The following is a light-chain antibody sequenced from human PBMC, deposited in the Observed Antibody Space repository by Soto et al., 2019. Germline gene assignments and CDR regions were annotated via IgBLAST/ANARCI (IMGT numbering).Light chain of an antibody. CDR1: QGISSY. Sequence: AIRMTQSPSSLSASTGDRVTITCRASQGISSYLAWYQQKPGKAPKLLIYAASTLQSGVPSRFSGRGSGTDFTLTISCLKSEDFATYYCQQYYSYPQTFGQGTNVEIK. V-gene: IGKV1-8*01. CDR2: AAS. J-gene: IGKJ1*01. CDR3: QQYYSYPQT.